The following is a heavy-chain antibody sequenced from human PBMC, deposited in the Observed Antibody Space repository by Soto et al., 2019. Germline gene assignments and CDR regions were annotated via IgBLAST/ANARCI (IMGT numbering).Heavy chain of an antibody. Sequence: ASVKVSCKASGGTFSSYAISWVRQAPGQGLEWMGGIIPIFGTANYAQKFQGRVTITADESTSTAYMELSSLRSEDTAVYYCATGQRRYYCWTVYSTGRCSDPWGQGNLVPLFS. CDR2: IIPIFGTA. V-gene: IGHV1-69*13. CDR1: GGTFSSYA. CDR3: ATGQRRYYCWTVYSTGRCSDP. D-gene: IGHD3-3*01. J-gene: IGHJ5*02.